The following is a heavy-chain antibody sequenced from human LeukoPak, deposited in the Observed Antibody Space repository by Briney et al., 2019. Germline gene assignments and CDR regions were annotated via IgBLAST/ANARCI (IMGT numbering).Heavy chain of an antibody. CDR1: GFTVSSNY. V-gene: IGHV3-21*01. Sequence: GGSLRLSYAASGFTVSSNYMNWVRQAPGKGLEWVSSISSSSTYIYYADSVKRRFTISRDNAKSSLYLQMNSLRAEDTAVYYCARDSGTYRPLDIWGQGTMVTVSS. J-gene: IGHJ3*02. CDR2: ISSSSTYI. D-gene: IGHD1-14*01. CDR3: ARDSGTYRPLDI.